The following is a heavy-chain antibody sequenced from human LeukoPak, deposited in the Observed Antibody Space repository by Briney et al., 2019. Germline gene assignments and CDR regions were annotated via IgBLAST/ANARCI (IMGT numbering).Heavy chain of an antibody. Sequence: SETLSLTCTVSGDSISSGDYYWSWIRQPAGKGLEWIGRISSSGSTNYNPSLKSRFTISVDTSKNQFSLKLSSVTAADTAVYFCARGPYSYDSSGAFDIWGQGTMVTVSS. V-gene: IGHV4-61*02. CDR2: ISSSGST. D-gene: IGHD3-22*01. CDR3: ARGPYSYDSSGAFDI. CDR1: GDSISSGDYY. J-gene: IGHJ3*02.